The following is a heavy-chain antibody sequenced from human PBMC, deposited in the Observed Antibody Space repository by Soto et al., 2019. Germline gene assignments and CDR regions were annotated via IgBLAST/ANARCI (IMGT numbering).Heavy chain of an antibody. CDR2: MWYDGGNK. CDR3: ARQGGIGRFDY. J-gene: IGHJ4*02. V-gene: IGHV3-33*01. Sequence: QVQLVESGGGVVQPGRSLRLSCAASGFTFSSYDMHWVRQAPGKGLEWVALMWYDGGNKYYADSVKGRFTISRDNSKNTLYLQMNSLRAEDTAVYYCARQGGIGRFDYWGQGTLVTVSS. CDR1: GFTFSSYD. D-gene: IGHD3-16*01.